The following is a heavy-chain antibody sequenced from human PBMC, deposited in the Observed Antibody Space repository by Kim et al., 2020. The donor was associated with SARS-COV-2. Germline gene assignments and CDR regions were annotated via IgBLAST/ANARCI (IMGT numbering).Heavy chain of an antibody. V-gene: IGHV4-34*01. CDR3: ARGRGGTTVVTLGLGYYYYYGMDV. D-gene: IGHD4-17*01. CDR2: INHSGST. Sequence: SETLSLTGAVYGGSFSGYYWSWIRKPPGKGLELIGEINHSGSTNYNPSLKSRVTISVDTSKNQFSLELSSVTAADTAVYYCARGRGGTTVVTLGLGYYYYYGMDVWGQGTTVTVSS. CDR1: GGSFSGYY. J-gene: IGHJ6*02.